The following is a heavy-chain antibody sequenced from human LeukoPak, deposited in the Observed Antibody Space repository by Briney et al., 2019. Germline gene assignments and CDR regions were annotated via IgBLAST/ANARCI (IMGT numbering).Heavy chain of an antibody. Sequence: GGSLRLSCAASGFTFHDYDMSWVRQSPGKGLEWVSGINWNGDRTGYADSVKGRFTISRDNAKKSLNLQMNSLRAEDTALYYCAIRDYYGSRSPDFWGQGTLVTVSS. D-gene: IGHD3-10*01. V-gene: IGHV3-20*04. CDR3: AIRDYYGSRSPDF. CDR2: INWNGDRT. CDR1: GFTFHDYD. J-gene: IGHJ4*02.